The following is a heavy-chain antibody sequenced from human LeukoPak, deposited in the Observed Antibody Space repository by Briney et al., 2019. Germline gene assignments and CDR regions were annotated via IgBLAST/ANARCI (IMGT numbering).Heavy chain of an antibody. V-gene: IGHV1-69*05. Sequence: SVKVSCKASGGTFSSYAISWVRQAPGQGLEWMGGIIPIFGTANYAQKFQGRVTMTRNTSISTAYMELSSLRSEDTAVYYCARARGMDVWGQGTTVTVSS. J-gene: IGHJ6*02. CDR1: GGTFSSYA. CDR2: IIPIFGTA. CDR3: ARARGMDV.